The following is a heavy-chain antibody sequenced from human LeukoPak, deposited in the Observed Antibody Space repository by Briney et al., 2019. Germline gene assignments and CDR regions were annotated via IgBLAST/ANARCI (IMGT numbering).Heavy chain of an antibody. D-gene: IGHD1-26*01. V-gene: IGHV3-23*01. CDR2: ISGSGGST. CDR3: AEESGSYGNFFDY. J-gene: IGHJ4*02. Sequence: PGGSLRLSCAAAGFTFSSYAMSWVRQAPGKGLEWVSAISGSGGSTYYADSVKGRFTISRDNSKNTLYLQMNSLRAEDTAVYYCAEESGSYGNFFDYWGQGTLVTVSS. CDR1: GFTFSSYA.